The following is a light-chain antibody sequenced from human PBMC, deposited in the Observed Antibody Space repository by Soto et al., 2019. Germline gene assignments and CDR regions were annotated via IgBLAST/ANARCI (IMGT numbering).Light chain of an antibody. Sequence: EIVMAQSPATLSVSPWERAALSCMASQSVSSYLAWYQQKPGQAPRLLIYDASNRATGISARFSGSGSGTDFTLTISRLEPEDFAVYYCQQYGNSPPSVTFGPGTKVDIK. CDR2: DAS. J-gene: IGKJ3*01. CDR1: QSVSSY. CDR3: QQYGNSPPSVT. V-gene: IGKV3-15*01.